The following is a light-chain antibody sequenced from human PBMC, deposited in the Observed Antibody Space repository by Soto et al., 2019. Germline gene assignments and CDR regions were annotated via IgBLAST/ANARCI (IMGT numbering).Light chain of an antibody. J-gene: IGKJ2*01. CDR1: QSINSW. Sequence: DIQMTQSPSTLSASVGDRVTITCRASQSINSWLAWYQQKPGKAPKLLIYKTSSLESGVPSRFSGSGSGTEFHLTISSLQPDDFAIYYCQQYNSYSYTFGQGTKLEIK. CDR2: KTS. V-gene: IGKV1-5*03. CDR3: QQYNSYSYT.